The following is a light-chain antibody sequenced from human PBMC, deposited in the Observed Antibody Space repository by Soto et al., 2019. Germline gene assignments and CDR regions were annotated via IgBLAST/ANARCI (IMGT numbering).Light chain of an antibody. CDR1: QSVTNSF. V-gene: IGKV3-20*01. CDR2: GAY. Sequence: EIVVAQSPGTLSLSPGERATLSCRAIQSVTNSFLAWYQHKPGQAPRLLIYGAYRRATGIPDRFTGSGSGTDFTLTISRLEPEDFAVYYCQQYVSSPWAFGQGTKVEI. CDR3: QQYVSSPWA. J-gene: IGKJ1*01.